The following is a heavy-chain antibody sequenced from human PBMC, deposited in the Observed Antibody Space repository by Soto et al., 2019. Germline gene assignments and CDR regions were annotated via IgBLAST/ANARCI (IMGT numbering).Heavy chain of an antibody. D-gene: IGHD2-21*02. J-gene: IGHJ5*02. CDR3: ARDLKAGRSEGHTNWFDP. V-gene: IGHV1-18*01. Sequence: ASVKVSCKASGYSFTSYGISWVRQAPGQGLEWMGWISAYNGNTNYAQKLQGRVTMTTDTSTSTAYMELRSLRSDDTAVYYCARDLKAGRSEGHTNWFDPWGQGTLVTVSS. CDR2: ISAYNGNT. CDR1: GYSFTSYG.